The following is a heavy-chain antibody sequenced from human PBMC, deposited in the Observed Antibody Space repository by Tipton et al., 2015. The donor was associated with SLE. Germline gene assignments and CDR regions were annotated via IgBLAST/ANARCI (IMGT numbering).Heavy chain of an antibody. CDR3: ARSLATTVPRFDH. J-gene: IGHJ4*02. Sequence: SLRLSCAASGFTFSNAWMSWVRQAPGKGLEWVGRIKSKTDGGTTDYAAPVKGRFTISRDDSTNTLYLQMNSLRAEDTAVYFCARSLATTVPRFDHWGQGTLVAVSS. V-gene: IGHV3-15*01. CDR2: IKSKTDGGTT. D-gene: IGHD5-24*01. CDR1: GFTFSNAW.